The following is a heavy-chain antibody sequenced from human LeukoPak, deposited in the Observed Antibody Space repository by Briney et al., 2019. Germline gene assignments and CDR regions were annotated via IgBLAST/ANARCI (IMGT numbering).Heavy chain of an antibody. CDR1: GGSISSSNW. V-gene: IGHV4-4*02. CDR2: IYHSGST. CDR3: ARDVNGWRYYFDY. J-gene: IGHJ4*02. Sequence: TSGTLSLTCAVSGGSISSSNWWSWVRQPPGKGLEWIGEIYHSGSTNYNPSLKSRVTISVDKSKNQFSLKLSSVTAADTAVYYCARDVNGWRYYFDYWGQGTLVTVSS. D-gene: IGHD6-19*01.